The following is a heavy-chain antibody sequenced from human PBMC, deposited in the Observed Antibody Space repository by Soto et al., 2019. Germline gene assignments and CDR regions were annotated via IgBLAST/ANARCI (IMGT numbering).Heavy chain of an antibody. Sequence: PSETLSLTCAVYDGSLSDDYYTWTRQSPGKGLEWIGEIHPSGSTYYNPSLKTRVTLSQDTSKKQFSLNLISVTAADTGEYYCSRGIYEGSSGYYLDVWGQGNLVTV. V-gene: IGHV4-34*01. D-gene: IGHD3-22*01. CDR1: DGSLSDDY. CDR3: SRGIYEGSSGYYLDV. CDR2: IHPSGST. J-gene: IGHJ4*02.